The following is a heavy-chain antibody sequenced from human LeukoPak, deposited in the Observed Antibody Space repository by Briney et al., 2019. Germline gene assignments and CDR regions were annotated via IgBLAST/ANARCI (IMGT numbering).Heavy chain of an antibody. Sequence: GESLKISCKGAGYSFTSYWFGWLRQLPGKGLVWMGVIYTGDSDTTYSPAFQGQVTISADKSICTAYLQWSSLKASDTATYYCARQRGIAVTGSQIDYWGQGTLVTVSS. V-gene: IGHV5-51*01. CDR1: GYSFTSYW. J-gene: IGHJ4*02. CDR3: ARQRGIAVTGSQIDY. CDR2: IYTGDSDT. D-gene: IGHD6-19*01.